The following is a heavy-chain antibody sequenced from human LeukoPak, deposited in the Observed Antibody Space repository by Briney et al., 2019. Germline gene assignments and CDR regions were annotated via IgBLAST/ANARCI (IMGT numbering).Heavy chain of an antibody. Sequence: GGSLRLSCAASGFTVSSNYMSWVRQAPGKGLEWVSVIYSGGSTFYADSVKGRFTISRDNSKNTLYLQMNSLRAEDTAVYYCASLIRYCSSTSCYHYYYYMDVWGKGTTVTVSS. V-gene: IGHV3-53*01. D-gene: IGHD2-2*01. J-gene: IGHJ6*03. CDR2: IYSGGST. CDR1: GFTVSSNY. CDR3: ASLIRYCSSTSCYHYYYYMDV.